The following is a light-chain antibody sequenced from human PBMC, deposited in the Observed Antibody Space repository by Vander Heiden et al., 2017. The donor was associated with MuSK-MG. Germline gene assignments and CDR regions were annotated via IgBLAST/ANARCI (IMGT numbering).Light chain of an antibody. Sequence: DLRLTQSPSFLYASVGDSVTITCRASQGLCWYLAWYQQKPGKAPKILIYAASTMQSGVPSRFSGSGSGTEFTLTISSLEPEDFATYYCQQLKSYPPTFGGGTKVEIK. CDR3: QQLKSYPPT. J-gene: IGKJ4*01. CDR1: QGLCWY. CDR2: AAS. V-gene: IGKV1-9*01.